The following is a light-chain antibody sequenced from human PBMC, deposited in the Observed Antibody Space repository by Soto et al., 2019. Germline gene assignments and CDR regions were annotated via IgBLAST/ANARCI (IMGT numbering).Light chain of an antibody. J-gene: IGLJ1*01. CDR1: RSDVGGYNY. CDR2: EVS. Sequence: HSALTQPPSASGSPGQSVTISCTGTRSDVGGYNYVSWYQQHPGKAPKLMIYEVSKRPSGVPDRFSGSKSGNTASLTVSGLQAEDEADYYCSSYAGSNNFGVFGTGTKLTVL. CDR3: SSYAGSNNFGV. V-gene: IGLV2-8*01.